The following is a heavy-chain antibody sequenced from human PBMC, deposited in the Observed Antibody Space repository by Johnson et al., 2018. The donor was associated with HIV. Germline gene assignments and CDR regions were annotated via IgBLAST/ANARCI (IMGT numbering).Heavy chain of an antibody. CDR1: GFTFSSYA. J-gene: IGHJ3*02. CDR2: ISYDGSNT. V-gene: IGHV3-30-3*01. Sequence: VQLVESGGGVVQPGRSLRLSCAASGFTFSSYAMHWVRQAPGKGLEWVAVISYDGSNTYDADSVKGRFTISRDNSKNTLYLQMNSLRVEDTAVYYCAKDFVAFWGRPADAFDIWGQGTMVTVSS. CDR3: AKDFVAFWGRPADAFDI. D-gene: IGHD3-16*01.